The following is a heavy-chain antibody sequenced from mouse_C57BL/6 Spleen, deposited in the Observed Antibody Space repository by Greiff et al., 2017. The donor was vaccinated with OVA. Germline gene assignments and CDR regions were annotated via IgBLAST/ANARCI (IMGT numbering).Heavy chain of an antibody. V-gene: IGHV5-4*01. CDR2: ISDGGSYT. CDR1: GFTFSSYA. Sequence: EVQLVESGGGLVKPGGSLKLSCAASGFTFSSYAMSWVRQTPEKRLEWVATISDGGSYTYYPDNVKGRFTISRDNAKNNLYLQMSHLKSEDTAMYYCARDSYYSNSNFDYWGQGTTLTVSS. D-gene: IGHD2-5*01. CDR3: ARDSYYSNSNFDY. J-gene: IGHJ2*01.